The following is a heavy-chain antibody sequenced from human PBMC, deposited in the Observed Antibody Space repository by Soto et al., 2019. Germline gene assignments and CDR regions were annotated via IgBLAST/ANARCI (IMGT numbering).Heavy chain of an antibody. D-gene: IGHD3-22*01. J-gene: IGHJ4*02. V-gene: IGHV3-30-3*01. CDR3: ARDRVYYYDSSGYYTFDF. CDR1: GFTFSHYA. CDR2: VSYDGTKQ. Sequence: QVHLVESGGGGVQPGRSLRVSCAASGFTFSHYAMHWVRQAPGKGLEWVAVVSYDGTKQFYADSVKGRFTISRDSSKSTLDLQMNNLGDADTAVYYCARDRVYYYDSSGYYTFDFWGQGTLVTVSS.